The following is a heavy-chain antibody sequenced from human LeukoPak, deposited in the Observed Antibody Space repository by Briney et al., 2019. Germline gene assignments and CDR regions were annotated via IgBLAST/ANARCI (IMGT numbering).Heavy chain of an antibody. D-gene: IGHD3-22*01. Sequence: PGGSLRLSCAASGFTFSSYSMNWVRQAPGKGLEWVSSISSSSSYIYYADSVKGRFTISRDNAKNSLHLQTNSLRAEDTAVYYCAGERYYYDSSDYWGQGTLVTVSS. CDR2: ISSSSSYI. V-gene: IGHV3-21*01. J-gene: IGHJ4*02. CDR3: AGERYYYDSSDY. CDR1: GFTFSSYS.